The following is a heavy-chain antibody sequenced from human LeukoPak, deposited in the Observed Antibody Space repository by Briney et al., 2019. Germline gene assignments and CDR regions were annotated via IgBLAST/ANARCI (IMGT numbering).Heavy chain of an antibody. J-gene: IGHJ4*02. CDR3: ARVPRLKLSPASPYFDY. D-gene: IGHD3-16*02. CDR1: GGSISSGGYY. Sequence: SQTLSLTCTASGGSISSGGYYWSWIRQHPGKGLEWIGYIYYCGSTYYNPSLKSRVTISVDTSKNQFSLKLSSVTAADTAVYFCARVPRLKLSPASPYFDYWGQGTLVTVSS. CDR2: IYYCGST. V-gene: IGHV4-31*03.